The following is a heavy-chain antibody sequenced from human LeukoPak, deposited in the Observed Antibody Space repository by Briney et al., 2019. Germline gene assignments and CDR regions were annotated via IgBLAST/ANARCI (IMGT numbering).Heavy chain of an antibody. CDR3: TRVLQYYYGSGSYYDVY. D-gene: IGHD3-10*01. V-gene: IGHV3-11*05. J-gene: IGHJ2*01. CDR1: GFTFTDYY. CDR2: ISSSSSYI. Sequence: GGSLRLSCAASGFTFTDYYMSWIRQAPGKGLEWVSSISSSSSYIYYADSVKGRFTISRDNAKNSLYLQMNSLRAEDTAVYYCTRVLQYYYGSGSYYDVYRGRGRKVTVPS.